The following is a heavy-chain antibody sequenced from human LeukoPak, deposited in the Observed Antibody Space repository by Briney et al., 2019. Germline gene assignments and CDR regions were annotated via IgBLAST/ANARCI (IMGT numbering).Heavy chain of an antibody. Sequence: ASVTVSCKASGYTFTSYGISWVRQAPGQGLELMGWINPNTGNPSYAQGFTGRFVFSLDTSVSTAYMQISGLETEDTAVYFCARAYQPLGGLSLPDYWGQGTLVTVSS. CDR1: GYTFTSYG. V-gene: IGHV7-4-1*02. D-gene: IGHD3-16*02. CDR3: ARAYQPLGGLSLPDY. J-gene: IGHJ4*02. CDR2: INPNTGNP.